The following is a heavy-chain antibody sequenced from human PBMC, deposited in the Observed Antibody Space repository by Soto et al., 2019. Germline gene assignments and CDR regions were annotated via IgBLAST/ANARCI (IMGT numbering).Heavy chain of an antibody. Sequence: QVQLQQWGAGLLKPSETLSLTCAVYGGSFSGYYWIWIRQPPGKGLEWIGEINHSGSTNNNPSLKSRVTISGNTAKNQFSLKRCSVPAADTAVYYCAREGPRGATTVVDYWGQGTLVTVSS. J-gene: IGHJ4*02. CDR1: GGSFSGYY. V-gene: IGHV4-34*01. D-gene: IGHD1-26*01. CDR3: AREGPRGATTVVDY. CDR2: INHSGST.